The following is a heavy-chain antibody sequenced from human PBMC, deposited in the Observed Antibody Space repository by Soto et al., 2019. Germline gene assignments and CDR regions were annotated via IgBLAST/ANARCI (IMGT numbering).Heavy chain of an antibody. CDR1: GGTISSGGYS. J-gene: IGHJ4*02. CDR2: IYHSGST. CDR3: ASGLMPPGAPPFDT. V-gene: IGHV4-30-2*05. D-gene: IGHD2-2*01. Sequence: PSETLSLTCTVSGGTISSGGYSWSWIRQPPGKGLEWIGYIYHSGSTYYDPSLKSRVTISVDTSNNQFSLRLGSVTAADTAGYFCASGLMPPGAPPFDTGGQGSPVTVSS.